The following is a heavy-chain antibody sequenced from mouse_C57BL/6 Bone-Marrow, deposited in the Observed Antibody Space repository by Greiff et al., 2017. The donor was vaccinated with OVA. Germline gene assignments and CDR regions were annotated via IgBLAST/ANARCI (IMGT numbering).Heavy chain of an antibody. CDR1: GFTFSSYA. Sequence: EVKVVESGGGLVKPGGSLKLSCAASGFTFSSYAMSWVRQTPEKRLEWVATISDGGSYTYYPDNVKGRFTISRDNAKNNLYLQMSHLKSEDTAMYYCARPQYFDVWGTGTTVTVSS. CDR2: ISDGGSYT. CDR3: ARPQYFDV. V-gene: IGHV5-4*03. J-gene: IGHJ1*03.